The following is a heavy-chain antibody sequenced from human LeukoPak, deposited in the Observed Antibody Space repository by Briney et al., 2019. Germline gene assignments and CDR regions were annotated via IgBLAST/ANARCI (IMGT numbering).Heavy chain of an antibody. CDR1: GGSISSYY. Sequence: PSETLSLTCTVSGGSISSYYWSWIRQPAGKGLEWIGRIYTSGSTNYNPSLKSRVTMSVDTSKNQFPLKLSSVTAADTAVYYCARHTDSSGWSHFDYWGQGTLVTVSS. CDR3: ARHTDSSGWSHFDY. CDR2: IYTSGST. V-gene: IGHV4-4*07. J-gene: IGHJ4*02. D-gene: IGHD6-19*01.